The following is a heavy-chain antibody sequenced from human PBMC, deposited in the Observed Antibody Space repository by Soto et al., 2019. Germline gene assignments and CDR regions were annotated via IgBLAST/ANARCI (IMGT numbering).Heavy chain of an antibody. V-gene: IGHV3-15*01. CDR1: GITFTNAR. D-gene: IGHD4-17*01. Sequence: GGSLRLSCAASGITFTNARMSWVRQAPGKGLEWVGRIKNRADGGTTDYAAPVRGRFTISRDDSKNTLFLQMNSLEAEDTAVYYCTTDPGDYEDFWGQGTLVTVSS. CDR3: TTDPGDYEDF. CDR2: IKNRADGGTT. J-gene: IGHJ4*02.